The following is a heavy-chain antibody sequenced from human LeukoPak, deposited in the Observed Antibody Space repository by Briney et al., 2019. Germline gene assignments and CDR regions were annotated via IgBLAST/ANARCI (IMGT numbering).Heavy chain of an antibody. D-gene: IGHD6-13*01. CDR2: IYYSGST. CDR1: GGSISNYY. CDR3: ARSPGWAAAGNEYYFDY. J-gene: IGHJ4*02. Sequence: PSETLSLTCTVSGGSISNYYWSWIRQPPGKGLEWIGYIYYSGSTTYNPSLKSRVTISVDTSKNQFSLKLSSVTAADTAVYYCARSPGWAAAGNEYYFDYWGQGTLVTVSS. V-gene: IGHV4-59*01.